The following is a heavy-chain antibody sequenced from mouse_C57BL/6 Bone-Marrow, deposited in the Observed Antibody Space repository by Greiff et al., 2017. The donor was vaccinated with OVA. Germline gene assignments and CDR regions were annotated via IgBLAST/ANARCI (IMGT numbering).Heavy chain of an antibody. D-gene: IGHD2-3*01. J-gene: IGHJ3*01. CDR3: ARRWPFAY. CDR1: GFTFSDYG. CDR2: ISSGSSTI. Sequence: EVKVVESGGGLVKPGGSLKLSCAASGFTFSDYGMHWVRQAPEKGLEWVAYISSGSSTIYYADTVKGRFTISRDNAKNTLFLQMTSLRSEDTAMYYCARRWPFAYWGQGTLVTVSA. V-gene: IGHV5-17*01.